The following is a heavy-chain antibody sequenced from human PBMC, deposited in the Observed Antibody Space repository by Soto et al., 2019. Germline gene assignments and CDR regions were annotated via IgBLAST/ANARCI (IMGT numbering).Heavy chain of an antibody. J-gene: IGHJ6*02. CDR3: ARDRLVQVHYYYYYGMDV. CDR1: GGSISSSNW. Sequence: SETLSLTCAVSGGSISSSNWWSWVRQPPGKGLEWIGEIYHSGSTNYNPSLKSRVTISVDKSKNQFSLKLSSVTAADTAVYYCARDRLVQVHYYYYYGMDVWGQGTTVTVSS. CDR2: IYHSGST. D-gene: IGHD6-19*01. V-gene: IGHV4-4*02.